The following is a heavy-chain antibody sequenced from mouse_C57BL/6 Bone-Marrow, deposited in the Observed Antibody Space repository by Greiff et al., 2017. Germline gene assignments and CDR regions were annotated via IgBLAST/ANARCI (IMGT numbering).Heavy chain of an antibody. CDR1: GFSLSTVGMG. D-gene: IGHD1-1*01. V-gene: IGHV8-8*01. Sequence: QVTLKVSGPGILQPSQTLSLTCSFSGFSLSTVGMGVGWIRQPSGKGLEWLAHIWWDDDKYYKPALKSRLTISKDNSKNQVFLKNANVDTADTATYYCARGTYYYDSSRFDYWGQGTTLTVSS. CDR3: ARGTYYYDSSRFDY. J-gene: IGHJ2*01. CDR2: IWWDDDK.